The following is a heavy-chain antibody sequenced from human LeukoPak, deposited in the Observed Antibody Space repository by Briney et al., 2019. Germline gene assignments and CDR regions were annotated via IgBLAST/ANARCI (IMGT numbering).Heavy chain of an antibody. Sequence: GRSLRLSCAASGFTFSSYAMHWVRQAPGKGLEWVAVISYDGSNKYYADSVKGRFTISRDNSKNTLYLQMDSLRAEDTAVYYCARDWSSWGAFDIWGQGTMVTVSS. CDR1: GFTFSSYA. CDR3: ARDWSSWGAFDI. J-gene: IGHJ3*02. D-gene: IGHD6-13*01. V-gene: IGHV3-30*04. CDR2: ISYDGSNK.